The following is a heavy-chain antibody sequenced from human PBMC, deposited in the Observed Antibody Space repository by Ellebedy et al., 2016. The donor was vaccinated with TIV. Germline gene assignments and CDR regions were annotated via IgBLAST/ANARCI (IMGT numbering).Heavy chain of an antibody. Sequence: SLKISXAASGFTFDDYAMHWVRQAPGKGLEWVSGISWNSGSIGYADSVKGRFTISRDNAKNSLYLQMNSLRAEDTALYYCAKDIFLWGSAGATCFDYWGQGTLVTVSS. D-gene: IGHD1-26*01. CDR1: GFTFDDYA. CDR2: ISWNSGSI. J-gene: IGHJ4*02. CDR3: AKDIFLWGSAGATCFDY. V-gene: IGHV3-9*01.